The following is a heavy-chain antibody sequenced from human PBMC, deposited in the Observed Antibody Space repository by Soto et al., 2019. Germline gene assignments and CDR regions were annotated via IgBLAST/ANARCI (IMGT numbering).Heavy chain of an antibody. CDR1: GFTFSSYA. D-gene: IGHD3-10*02. V-gene: IGHV3-30-3*01. CDR2: ISYDGSNK. J-gene: IGHJ3*02. CDR3: ARDRRIILYGGAFDI. Sequence: QVQLVESGGGVVQPGRSLRLSCAASGFTFSSYAMHWVRQAPGKGLEWVAVISYDGSNKYYADSVKGRFTISRDNSKNTLYLQMNSLRAEDMAVYYCARDRRIILYGGAFDIWGQGTMVTVSS.